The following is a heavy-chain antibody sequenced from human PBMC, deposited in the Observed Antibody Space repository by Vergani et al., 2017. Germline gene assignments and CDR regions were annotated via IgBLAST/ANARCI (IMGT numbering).Heavy chain of an antibody. Sequence: EVQLVQSGAEVKKPGESLKISCKGSGYSFTTYWIGWVRQMPGKGLEWMGIIYPDDSNTKYSPSFQGQVTISADNSISTAYLQWSSLRASDTAMYYCGRHSTGYAYWGQGTLVTVSS. D-gene: IGHD3-9*01. CDR1: GYSFTTYW. CDR2: IYPDDSNT. V-gene: IGHV5-51*01. CDR3: GRHSTGYAY. J-gene: IGHJ4*02.